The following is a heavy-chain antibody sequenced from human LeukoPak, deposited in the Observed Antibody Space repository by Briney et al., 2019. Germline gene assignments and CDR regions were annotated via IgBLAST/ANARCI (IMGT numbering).Heavy chain of an antibody. J-gene: IGHJ6*03. Sequence: GASVKVSCKASGYTFTSYDINWVRQATGQGLEWMGWMNPNSGNTGYAQKFQGRVTMTRNTSISTAYMELSSLRSEDTAVYYCAMDPRYCSSTSCFTYYYYYMDVWGKGTTVTVSS. CDR2: MNPNSGNT. CDR1: GYTFTSYD. V-gene: IGHV1-8*01. CDR3: AMDPRYCSSTSCFTYYYYYMDV. D-gene: IGHD2-2*02.